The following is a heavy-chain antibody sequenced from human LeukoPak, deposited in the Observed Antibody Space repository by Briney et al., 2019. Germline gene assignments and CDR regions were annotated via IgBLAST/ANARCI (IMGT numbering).Heavy chain of an antibody. J-gene: IGHJ3*02. CDR3: ARVGFYGGNDAFDI. Sequence: GGSLRLSCAASGFTFSSYWMHWVRQAPGKGLVWFSRINTDGSSTSYADSVKGRFTISRDNAKNTLYLQMNSLRAEDTAVYYCARVGFYGGNDAFDIWGQGTMVTVSS. CDR2: INTDGSST. D-gene: IGHD4-23*01. V-gene: IGHV3-74*01. CDR1: GFTFSSYW.